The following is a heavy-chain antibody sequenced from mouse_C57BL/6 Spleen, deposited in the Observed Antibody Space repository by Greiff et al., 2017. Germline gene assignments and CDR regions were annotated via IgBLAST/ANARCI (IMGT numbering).Heavy chain of an antibody. V-gene: IGHV5-4*01. Sequence: EVQLQQSGGGLVKPGGSLKLSCAASGFTFSSYAMSWVRQTPEKRLEWVATISDGGSYTYYPDNVKGRFTISRDNAKNNLYLQMSHLKSEDTAMYYCARDDYSNPFAYWGQGTLVTVSA. CDR2: ISDGGSYT. CDR1: GFTFSSYA. D-gene: IGHD2-5*01. J-gene: IGHJ3*01. CDR3: ARDDYSNPFAY.